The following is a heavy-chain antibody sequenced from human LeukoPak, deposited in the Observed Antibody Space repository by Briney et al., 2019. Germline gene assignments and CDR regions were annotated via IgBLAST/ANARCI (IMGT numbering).Heavy chain of an antibody. CDR1: GYSFTSYW. CDR3: ARQGGEYYYDSSGYWEVFDY. J-gene: IGHJ4*02. CDR2: IYPGDSDT. Sequence: GESLKISCKGSGYSFTSYWIGWVRQMPGKGLEWMGIIYPGDSDTRYSPSFQGQVTISADKSISTAYLQWSSLKASDTAMYYCARQGGEYYYDSSGYWEVFDYWGQGTLVTVSS. V-gene: IGHV5-51*01. D-gene: IGHD3-22*01.